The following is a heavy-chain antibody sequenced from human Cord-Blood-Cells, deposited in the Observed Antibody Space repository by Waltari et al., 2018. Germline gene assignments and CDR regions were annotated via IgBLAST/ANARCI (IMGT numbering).Heavy chain of an antibody. CDR1: GYTFASYD. Sequence: QMPLVKSGAEVKKAGALAKVSCQASGYTFASYDINWVRQSTGQGLEWMGWMNPNSGNTGYAQKFQGRVTMTRNTSISTAYMELSSLRSEDTAVYYCAKFSGAARRNFIDYWGQGTLVTVSS. D-gene: IGHD6-6*01. CDR2: MNPNSGNT. J-gene: IGHJ4*02. CDR3: AKFSGAARRNFIDY. V-gene: IGHV1-8*01.